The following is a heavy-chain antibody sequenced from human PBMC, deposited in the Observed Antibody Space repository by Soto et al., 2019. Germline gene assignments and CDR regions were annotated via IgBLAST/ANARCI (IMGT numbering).Heavy chain of an antibody. CDR2: IIPIFGTA. V-gene: IGHV1-69*13. D-gene: IGHD2-21*02. J-gene: IGHJ3*02. Sequence: SVKVSCKASGGTFSSYAISWVRQAPGQGLEWMGGIIPIFGTANYAQKFQGRVTITADESTSTAYMELSSLRSEDTAVYYCATFGSVVVTDTLSLNDAVDIWSQ. CDR1: GGTFSSYA. CDR3: ATFGSVVVTDTLSLNDAVDI.